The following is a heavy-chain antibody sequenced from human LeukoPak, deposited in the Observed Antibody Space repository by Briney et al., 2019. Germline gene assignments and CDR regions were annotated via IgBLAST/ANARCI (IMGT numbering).Heavy chain of an antibody. CDR2: ISYSAST. CDR1: GGSFSGYY. Sequence: SETLSLTCAVYGGSFSGYYWSWIRQPPGKGLEWIGYISYSASTYYNPSLKSRLTLSIDTSKNQFSLTLNSVTAADTAVYYCARQRTNFHDTSGYYLGYFDYWGQGTLVTVSS. D-gene: IGHD3-22*01. V-gene: IGHV4-30-4*08. J-gene: IGHJ4*02. CDR3: ARQRTNFHDTSGYYLGYFDY.